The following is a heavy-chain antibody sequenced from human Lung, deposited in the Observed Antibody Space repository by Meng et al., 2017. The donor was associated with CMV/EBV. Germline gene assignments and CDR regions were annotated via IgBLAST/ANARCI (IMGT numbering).Heavy chain of an antibody. CDR1: GFTFTSYF. J-gene: IGHJ4*02. Sequence: GESXKISXAGSGFTFTSYFMSWVRQAPGKGLEWVSAISGTGDITYYADSVKGRFIFSRDNSKYTQYLQINSLRAEDTALYYCAKGGAVHAVSPFDYWGQGXLVTVSS. CDR2: ISGTGDIT. D-gene: IGHD1-1*01. V-gene: IGHV3-23*01. CDR3: AKGGAVHAVSPFDY.